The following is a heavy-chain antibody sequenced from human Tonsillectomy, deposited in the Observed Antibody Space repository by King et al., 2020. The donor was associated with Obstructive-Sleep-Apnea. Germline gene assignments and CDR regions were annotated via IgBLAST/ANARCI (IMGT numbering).Heavy chain of an antibody. V-gene: IGHV3-30*19. D-gene: IGHD3-22*01. CDR2: ISYDGNHH. CDR3: ARDIHSETSAYFAQ. J-gene: IGHJ4*02. Sequence: VQLVESGGGVVQPGRSLRLSCAPSGFTFSSHAMHWVRQAPGKGLEWVAIISYDGNHHFYADTVKGRFTISRDNSKNTLYLQMNSLTIEDTAVYYCARDIHSETSAYFAQGGRGTLVIVTS. CDR1: GFTFSSHA.